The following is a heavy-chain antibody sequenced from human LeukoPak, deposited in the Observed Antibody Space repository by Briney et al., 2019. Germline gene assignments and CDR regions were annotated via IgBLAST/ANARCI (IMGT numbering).Heavy chain of an antibody. V-gene: IGHV3-30*04. CDR2: ISYDGSNK. CDR1: GFTFSSYT. J-gene: IGHJ4*02. CDR3: AKIPVVGATWDY. D-gene: IGHD1-26*01. Sequence: PGGSLRLSCAASGFTFSSYTMHWVRQAPGKGLEWVAVISYDGSNKYYADSVTGRFTISRENSKNTLYLQMNSLRAEDTAVYYCAKIPVVGATWDYWGQGTLVTVSS.